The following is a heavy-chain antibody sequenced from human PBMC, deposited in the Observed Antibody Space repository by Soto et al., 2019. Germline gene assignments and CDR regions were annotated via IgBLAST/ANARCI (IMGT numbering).Heavy chain of an antibody. J-gene: IGHJ3*01. CDR2: ISWNSAYI. V-gene: IGHV3-9*01. D-gene: IGHD2-2*01. CDR1: GFSFDDFA. Sequence: GGSLRLSCAASGFSFDDFAMHWVRQAPGKGLEWVSGISWNSAYIDYADSLKGRFTISRDNAKNSLYLQMNSLRPEDTALYYCAKADFLPAGVSGGAIDFWGQGTMVTVSS. CDR3: AKADFLPAGVSGGAIDF.